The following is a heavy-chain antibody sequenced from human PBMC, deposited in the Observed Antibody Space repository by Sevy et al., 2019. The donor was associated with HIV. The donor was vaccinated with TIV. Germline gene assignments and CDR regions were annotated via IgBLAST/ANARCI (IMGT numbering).Heavy chain of an antibody. J-gene: IGHJ4*02. CDR2: INPTSGST. Sequence: ASVKVSCKASGYTFNNYYIHWVRQAPGQGLEWMGLINPTSGSTTYAQKLQGRFTMTRDTSTSTVYMELSSLRSEDTAIYFCAIYLTMISLLYYWGQGTLVTVSS. CDR3: AIYLTMISLLYY. D-gene: IGHD3-22*01. V-gene: IGHV1-46*03. CDR1: GYTFNNYY.